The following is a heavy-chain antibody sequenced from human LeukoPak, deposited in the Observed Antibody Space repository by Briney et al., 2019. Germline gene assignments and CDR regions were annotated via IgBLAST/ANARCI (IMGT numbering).Heavy chain of an antibody. CDR3: AKSLFTSATGTGRAFHI. Sequence: PGGSLRLSCAASGFSFSAYRMGWVRQAPGKGLEWASGITDGGSITYYADSVKGRFPISRDNSMNTLYLQMAGLRAGDTAEYYWAKSLFTSATGTGRAFHIWGQGTMVTVSS. J-gene: IGHJ3*02. CDR2: ITDGGSIT. D-gene: IGHD1-1*01. CDR1: GFSFSAYR. V-gene: IGHV3-23*01.